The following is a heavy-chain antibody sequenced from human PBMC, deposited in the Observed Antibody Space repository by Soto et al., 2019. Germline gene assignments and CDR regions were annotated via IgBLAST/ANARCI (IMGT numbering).Heavy chain of an antibody. V-gene: IGHV3-23*01. CDR3: AKAGFKPYGDYVWWGNWFDP. J-gene: IGHJ5*02. D-gene: IGHD4-17*01. Sequence: EVQLLESGGGLVQPGGSLRLSCAASGFTFSSYAMSWVRQAPGKGLEWVSAISGSGGSTYYADSVKGRFTISRDNSKNTLYLQMNSLRAEDTAVYYCAKAGFKPYGDYVWWGNWFDPWGQGTLVTVSS. CDR2: ISGSGGST. CDR1: GFTFSSYA.